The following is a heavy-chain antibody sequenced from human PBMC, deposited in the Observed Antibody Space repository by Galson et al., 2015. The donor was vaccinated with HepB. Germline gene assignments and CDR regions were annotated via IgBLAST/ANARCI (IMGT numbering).Heavy chain of an antibody. CDR1: GFTFSGSA. J-gene: IGHJ4*02. V-gene: IGHV3-73*01. D-gene: IGHD6-13*01. Sequence: SLRLSCAASGFTFSGSAIDWVRQTSRKGLEWVGRIRSKASNYATAYAASLKGRFTISRDDSKNTAYLHMKSLKTEDTAVYYCIRMADLSGYSSTWGQGTLVTVSS. CDR3: IRMADLSGYSST. CDR2: IRSKASNYAT.